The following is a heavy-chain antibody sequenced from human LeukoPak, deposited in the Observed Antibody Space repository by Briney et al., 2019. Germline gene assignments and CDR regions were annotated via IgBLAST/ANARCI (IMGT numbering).Heavy chain of an antibody. J-gene: IGHJ3*02. CDR2: INPSTGAT. CDR3: ARDAGDSFDI. V-gene: IGHV1-2*02. Sequence: ASVKVSCKASAFTITIYYVHWRRNAPGQGPEWMGWINPSTGATKSAQKFQGRVTMTVDTSISTVYMELSSPTSDDRAVYYCARDAGDSFDIWGQGTMVTVSS. D-gene: IGHD2-21*01. CDR1: AFTITIYY.